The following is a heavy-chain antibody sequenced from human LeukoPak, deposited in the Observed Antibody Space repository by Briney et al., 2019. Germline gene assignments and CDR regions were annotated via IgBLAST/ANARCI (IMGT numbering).Heavy chain of an antibody. D-gene: IGHD1-1*01. CDR1: GGSFSGYY. Sequence: SETLSLTCAVYGGSFSGYYWSWIRQPPGKGLEWIGEINHSGSTYYNPSLKSRVTISVDTSKNQFSLKLSSVTAADTAVYYCARVWKTYSYLDYWGQGTLVTVSS. J-gene: IGHJ4*02. CDR2: INHSGST. CDR3: ARVWKTYSYLDY. V-gene: IGHV4-34*09.